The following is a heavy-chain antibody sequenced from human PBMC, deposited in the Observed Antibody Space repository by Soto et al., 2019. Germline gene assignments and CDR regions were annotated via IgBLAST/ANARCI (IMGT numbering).Heavy chain of an antibody. V-gene: IGHV3-30-3*01. D-gene: IGHD5-12*01. J-gene: IGHJ6*02. CDR2: ISYDGSNK. CDR1: EGTCIGYA. CDR3: ARDPGGSYGMDV. Sequence: QRHSYRASEGTCIGYAGHWVRQAPGKGLEWVAVISYDGSNKYYADSVKGRFTISRDNSKNTLYLQMNSLRAEDTAVYYCARDPGGSYGMDVWGQGTTVTVSS.